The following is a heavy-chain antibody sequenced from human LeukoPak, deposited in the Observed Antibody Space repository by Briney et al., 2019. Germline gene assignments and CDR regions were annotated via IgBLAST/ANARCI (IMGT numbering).Heavy chain of an antibody. D-gene: IGHD5-12*01. J-gene: IGHJ5*02. CDR2: IGTAGDT. Sequence: GGSLRLSCAASGFTFSSYDMHWVRQATGKGLEWVSAIGTAGDTYYTGSVKGRFTISRENAKNSLYLQMNSLRAGDTAVYYCAREVARGWFDPWGQGTLVTVSS. CDR3: AREVARGWFDP. CDR1: GFTFSSYD. V-gene: IGHV3-13*01.